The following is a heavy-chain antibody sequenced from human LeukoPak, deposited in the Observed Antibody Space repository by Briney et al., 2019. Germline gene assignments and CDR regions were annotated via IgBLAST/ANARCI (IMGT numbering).Heavy chain of an antibody. D-gene: IGHD3-10*01. CDR2: ISTSSSYI. J-gene: IGHJ3*02. Sequence: GGSLRLSCAASGFTFSSYNMKWVRQAPGKGLEWVSSISTSSSYIYYADSVKGRFTISRDNAKNSLYLQMNSLRPEDTAVYYCAKEGDYYGSGSYRDGFDIWGQGTRATVSS. CDR1: GFTFSSYN. V-gene: IGHV3-21*01. CDR3: AKEGDYYGSGSYRDGFDI.